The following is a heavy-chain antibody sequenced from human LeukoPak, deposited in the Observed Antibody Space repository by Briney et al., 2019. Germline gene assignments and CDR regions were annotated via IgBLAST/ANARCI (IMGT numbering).Heavy chain of an antibody. Sequence: GASVKVSCKASGGTFSSYAISWVRQAPGQGLEWMGWISAYNGNTNYAQKLQGRVTMTTDTSTSTAYMELRSLRSDDTAVYYCARAPEWFGESHFDYWGQGTLVTVSS. V-gene: IGHV1-18*01. CDR2: ISAYNGNT. CDR1: GGTFSSYA. D-gene: IGHD3-10*01. CDR3: ARAPEWFGESHFDY. J-gene: IGHJ4*02.